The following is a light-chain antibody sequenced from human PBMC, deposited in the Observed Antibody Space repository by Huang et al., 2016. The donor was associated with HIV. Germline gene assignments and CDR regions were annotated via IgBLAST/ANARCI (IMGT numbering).Light chain of an antibody. V-gene: IGKV3-20*01. Sequence: EIVLTQSPGTLSLSPGEGATLSCRASQSVASRHLAWYQQRPGQAPRPLIFGASIRATCIPDRFSGSGSGTDFTLTISRLEPEDFAVYYCQQYGSSPLTFGGGTKVEIK. CDR2: GAS. J-gene: IGKJ4*01. CDR3: QQYGSSPLT. CDR1: QSVASRH.